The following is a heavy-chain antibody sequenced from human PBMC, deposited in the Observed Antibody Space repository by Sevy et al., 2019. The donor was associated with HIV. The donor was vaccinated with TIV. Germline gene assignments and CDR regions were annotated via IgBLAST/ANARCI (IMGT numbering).Heavy chain of an antibody. CDR2: ISGSGGGST. V-gene: IGHV3-23*01. D-gene: IGHD3-22*01. J-gene: IGHJ3*02. Sequence: GGSLRLSCAASGFTFSSYAMYWVRQAPGKGLEWVSGISGSGGGSTYYADSVKGRFTSSRDNPKNMLYLQMNSLRAVDTAVYYWAKDLIVVVGDAFDIWGQGTMVTVSS. CDR3: AKDLIVVVGDAFDI. CDR1: GFTFSSYA.